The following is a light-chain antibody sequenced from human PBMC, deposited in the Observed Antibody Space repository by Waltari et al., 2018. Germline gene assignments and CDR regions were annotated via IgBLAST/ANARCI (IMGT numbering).Light chain of an antibody. CDR3: QHYDRLPYT. CDR1: QDITNY. Sequence: DIQMTQSPSSLTASVGDRVTITCQASQDITNYLNWYQQKPGKAPKLLSNAASNLEAGVPSRFSGSGSGTDFTLTISSLQAEDVATYYCQHYDRLPYTFGQGTSLQIK. J-gene: IGKJ2*01. V-gene: IGKV1-33*01. CDR2: AAS.